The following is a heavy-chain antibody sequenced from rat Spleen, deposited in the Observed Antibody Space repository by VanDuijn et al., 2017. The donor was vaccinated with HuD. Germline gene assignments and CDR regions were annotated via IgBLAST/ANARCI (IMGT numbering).Heavy chain of an antibody. CDR3: ATQSIIRVPLFDY. CDR2: IFYDGSST. J-gene: IGHJ2*01. CDR1: GFTFSDYN. D-gene: IGHD4-3*01. Sequence: EVQLVESGGGLLQPGRSLKLSCAASGFTFSDYNMAWVRQAPKKGLEWVATIFYDGSSTYYRDSVKGRFTISRDNAKSSLYLQMDSLRSEDTATYYCATQSIIRVPLFDYWGQGVMVTVSS. V-gene: IGHV5-7*01.